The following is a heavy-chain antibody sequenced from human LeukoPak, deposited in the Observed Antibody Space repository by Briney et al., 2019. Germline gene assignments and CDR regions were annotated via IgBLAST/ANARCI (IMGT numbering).Heavy chain of an antibody. CDR1: GASINSDTYY. J-gene: IGHJ3*02. CDR3: ARARNYYDSSGFYYEGDAFDI. D-gene: IGHD3-22*01. Sequence: SETLSLTCTVSGASINSDTYYWGWIRQPPGKGLEWIGSIYYSGSTYYNPSLKSRVTISVDTSKNQFSLKLSSVTAADTAVYYCARARNYYDSSGFYYEGDAFDIWGQGTMVTVSS. CDR2: IYYSGST. V-gene: IGHV4-39*01.